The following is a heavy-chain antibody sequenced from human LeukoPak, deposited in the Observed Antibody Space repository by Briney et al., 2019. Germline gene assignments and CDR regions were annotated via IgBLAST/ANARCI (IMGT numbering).Heavy chain of an antibody. V-gene: IGHV4-59*01. Sequence: SETLSLTCSVSGGSISSYYWSWIRQPPGKGLEWIGYISYSGNTNYNPSLKSRVTISVDTSKNQFSLKLSSVTAADTAVYYCATRSPGVAATFDSWGQGALVTVSS. J-gene: IGHJ4*02. CDR1: GGSISSYY. CDR2: ISYSGNT. CDR3: ATRSPGVAATFDS. D-gene: IGHD2-15*01.